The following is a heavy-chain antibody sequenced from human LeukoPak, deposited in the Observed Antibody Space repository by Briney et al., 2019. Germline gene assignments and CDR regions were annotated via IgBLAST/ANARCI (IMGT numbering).Heavy chain of an antibody. CDR2: FCYGGSA. V-gene: IGHV4-59*01. Sequence: PSETLSLACTVSGGSISGYCWSWIRQSPGSRLEWIGYFCYGGSANSSPNYNPSLKSRVTMSVDTSKNHFSLNLSSVIAADTAMYYCARGYSSNWYLDTWGQGTLVTVSS. J-gene: IGHJ4*02. D-gene: IGHD6-13*01. CDR1: GGSISGYC. CDR3: ARGYSSNWYLDT.